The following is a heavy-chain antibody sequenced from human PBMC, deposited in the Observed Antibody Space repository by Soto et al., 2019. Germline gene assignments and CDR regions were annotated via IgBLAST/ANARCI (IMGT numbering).Heavy chain of an antibody. CDR1: GYTFTSYY. CDR2: INPSGGST. V-gene: IGHV1-46*01. J-gene: IGHJ5*02. Sequence: ASVKVSCKASGYTFTSYYMHWVRQAPGQGLEWMGIINPSGGSTSYAQKFQGRVTMTRDTSTSTVYMELSSLRSEDTAVYYCARDGVLMVYAIQWLVLGNWFDPWGQGTLVTVSS. CDR3: ARDGVLMVYAIQWLVLGNWFDP. D-gene: IGHD2-8*01.